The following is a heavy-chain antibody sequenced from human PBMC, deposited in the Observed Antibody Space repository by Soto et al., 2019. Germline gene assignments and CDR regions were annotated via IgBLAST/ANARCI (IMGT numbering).Heavy chain of an antibody. CDR2: IYYSGST. CDR1: CDSISSGDYY. J-gene: IGHJ6*02. V-gene: IGHV4-30-4*01. Sequence: SEPLSLTCSVSCDSISSGDYYWSWIRQPPGKGLEWIGYIYYSGSTYYNPSLKSRVTISVDTSKNQFSLNLSSVTAADTAVYYCARDKWAHVGGMAVGGQWTTVTVS. CDR3: ARDKWAHVGGMAV. D-gene: IGHD1-26*01.